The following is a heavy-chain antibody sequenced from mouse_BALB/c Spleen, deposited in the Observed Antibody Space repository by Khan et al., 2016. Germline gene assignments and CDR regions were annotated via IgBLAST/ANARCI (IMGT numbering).Heavy chain of an antibody. D-gene: IGHD2-13*01. Sequence: QFQLVQSGPELKKPGETVKISCKASEYTFTNYGMNWVKQAPGKGLKWMGWINNNTGEPTYAEEFKGRFAFSLEASASTAYLQINNLKNEGSATYVCARTGDYPCYAMDYWGQGTSVTVSS. V-gene: IGHV9-3*02. CDR3: ARTGDYPCYAMDY. J-gene: IGHJ4*01. CDR1: EYTFTNYG. CDR2: INNNTGEP.